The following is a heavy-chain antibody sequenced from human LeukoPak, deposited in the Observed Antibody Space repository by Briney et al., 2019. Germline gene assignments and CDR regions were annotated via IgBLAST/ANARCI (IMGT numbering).Heavy chain of an antibody. CDR3: ARGDGYNDAEYLQH. J-gene: IGHJ1*01. CDR2: IWYDGSNK. V-gene: IGHV3-33*01. D-gene: IGHD5-24*01. CDR1: GFTFNSYG. Sequence: GRSLRLSCAASGFTFNSYGMHWVRQAQGKGLEGVAVIWYDGSNKYNGDSVKGRFTISRDNSKKTLYLQMNSLRVEDTAVYYCARGDGYNDAEYLQHWGQGTLVTVS.